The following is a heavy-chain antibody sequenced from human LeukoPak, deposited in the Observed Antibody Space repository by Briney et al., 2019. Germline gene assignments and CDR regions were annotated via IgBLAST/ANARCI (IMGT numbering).Heavy chain of an antibody. Sequence: SETLSLTCTVSGGSISSGGYYWSWIRQPPGKGLEWIGYIYHSGSTYYNPSLKSRVTISVDRSKNQFSLKLSSVTAADTAVYYCAREEIQQRARGSTGGFDPWGQGTLVTVSS. CDR3: AREEIQQRARGSTGGFDP. V-gene: IGHV4-30-2*01. J-gene: IGHJ5*02. D-gene: IGHD5-18*01. CDR1: GGSISSGGYY. CDR2: IYHSGST.